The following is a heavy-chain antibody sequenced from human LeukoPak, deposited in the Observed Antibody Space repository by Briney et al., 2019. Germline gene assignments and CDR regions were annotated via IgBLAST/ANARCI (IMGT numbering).Heavy chain of an antibody. V-gene: IGHV3-66*01. CDR3: ARTYCSGGSCYVYDY. D-gene: IGHD2-15*01. Sequence: GGSLRLSCAASGFTVSSNYMSWVRQAPGKGLEWVSVIYSGGSTYYADSVKGRFTISRDNSKNTLYLQMNSLRAEDTAVYYCARTYCSGGSCYVYDYWGQGTLVTVSS. CDR1: GFTVSSNY. CDR2: IYSGGST. J-gene: IGHJ4*02.